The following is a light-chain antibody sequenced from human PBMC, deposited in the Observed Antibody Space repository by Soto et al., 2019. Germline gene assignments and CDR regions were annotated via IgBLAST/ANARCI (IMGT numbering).Light chain of an antibody. CDR3: CSYAGSSTS. Sequence: QSALTQPASVSGSPGQSITISCTATSSDVGSYNLVSWYQQHPGKAPKLMIYEVSKRPSGVSNRFSGSKSGNTASLTISGLQAEDEADYYCCSYAGSSTSFGGGTKVTVL. CDR2: EVS. CDR1: SSDVGSYNL. V-gene: IGLV2-23*02. J-gene: IGLJ2*01.